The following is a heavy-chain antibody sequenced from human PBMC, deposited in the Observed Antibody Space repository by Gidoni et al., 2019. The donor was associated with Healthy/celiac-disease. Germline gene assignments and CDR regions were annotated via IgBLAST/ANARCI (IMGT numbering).Heavy chain of an antibody. Sequence: QVQLVESGGGVVQPGRSLRLSCAASGFTFSRYGMHWVRQAPGKGLEWVAVISYDGNNKYYAESVKGRFTISRDTSKNTLYLQMNSLRAEDTAVYYCAKDRRAYCGGDCSWYFDLWGRGTLVTVSS. D-gene: IGHD2-21*02. V-gene: IGHV3-30*18. CDR1: GFTFSRYG. J-gene: IGHJ2*01. CDR3: AKDRRAYCGGDCSWYFDL. CDR2: ISYDGNNK.